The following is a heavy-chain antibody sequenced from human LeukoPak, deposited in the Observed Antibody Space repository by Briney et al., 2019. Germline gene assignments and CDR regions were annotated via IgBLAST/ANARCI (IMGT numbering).Heavy chain of an antibody. CDR2: ISTSGRT. CDR3: AKGDGIAAFY. D-gene: IGHD6-13*01. J-gene: IGHJ4*02. CDR1: GGSISSGSYY. Sequence: SQTLSLTCTVSGGSISSGSYYWSWIRQPAGKGLEWIGRISTSGRTNYNPSIKSRVTISVDTSKNQFSLKLSSVTAADTAVYYCAKGDGIAAFYWGQGTLVTVSS. V-gene: IGHV4-61*02.